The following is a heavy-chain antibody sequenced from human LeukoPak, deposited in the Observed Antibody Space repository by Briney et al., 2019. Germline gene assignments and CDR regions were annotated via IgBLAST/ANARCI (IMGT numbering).Heavy chain of an antibody. J-gene: IGHJ4*02. CDR3: ARAMVRGVATDY. V-gene: IGHV3-23*01. D-gene: IGHD3-10*01. CDR2: ISGSGGST. Sequence: PGGSLRLSCAASGFTFSSYAMSWVRQAPGKGLEWVSAISGSGGSTYCADSVKGRFTISRDNSKNTLYLQMNSLRAEDTAVYYCARAMVRGVATDYWGQGTLVTVSS. CDR1: GFTFSSYA.